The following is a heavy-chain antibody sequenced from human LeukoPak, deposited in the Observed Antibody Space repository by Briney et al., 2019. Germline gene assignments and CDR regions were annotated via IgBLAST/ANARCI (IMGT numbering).Heavy chain of an antibody. Sequence: GRSLRLSCAASGFTFSSYGMHWVRQAPGKGLGWVAVISYDGSNKYYADSVKGRFTISRDNSKNTLYLQMNSLRAEDTAVYYCAREAVVVVAATTVNAFDIWGQGTMVTVSS. CDR2: ISYDGSNK. V-gene: IGHV3-30*03. D-gene: IGHD2-15*01. J-gene: IGHJ3*02. CDR1: GFTFSSYG. CDR3: AREAVVVVAATTVNAFDI.